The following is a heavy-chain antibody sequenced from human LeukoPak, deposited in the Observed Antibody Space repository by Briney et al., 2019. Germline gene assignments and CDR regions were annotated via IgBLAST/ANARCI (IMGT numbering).Heavy chain of an antibody. D-gene: IGHD7-27*01. J-gene: IGHJ5*02. CDR1: GDSVSSSRYY. V-gene: IGHV4-39*01. CDR2: VSYSGTN. Sequence: PSETLSLTCTVSGDSVSSSRYYRGWIRQPPGKGLEWIGSVSYSGTNYNNPSLKSRVTISVDTSKNQFSVKLTSVTAADTAMYYCASLGTLRSWGQGILVTVSS. CDR3: ASLGTLRS.